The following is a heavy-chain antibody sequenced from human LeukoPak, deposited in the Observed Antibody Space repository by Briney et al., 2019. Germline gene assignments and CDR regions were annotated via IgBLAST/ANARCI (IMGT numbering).Heavy chain of an antibody. Sequence: SETLSLTCTVSGGSISSGSYYWSWIRQPAGKGLEWIGRIYTSGSTNYNPSFKSGITISVDTSKNQFYLKLSSVAAAATAVYSCARVRIAAAYDAFDIWGQGTMVTVSS. CDR1: GGSISSGSYY. D-gene: IGHD6-13*01. J-gene: IGHJ3*02. CDR3: ARVRIAAAYDAFDI. CDR2: IYTSGST. V-gene: IGHV4-61*02.